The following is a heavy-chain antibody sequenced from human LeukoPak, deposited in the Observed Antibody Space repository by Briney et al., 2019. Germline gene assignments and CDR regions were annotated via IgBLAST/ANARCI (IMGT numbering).Heavy chain of an antibody. J-gene: IGHJ6*03. CDR2: ISSSSSYI. D-gene: IGHD3/OR15-3a*01. CDR3: AREVWTTATNYYYYYMDV. Sequence: PGGSLRLSCAASGFTFSSYSMNWVRQAPGKGLEWVSSISSSSSYIYYADSVKGRFTISRDNAKNSLYLQMNSLRAEDTAVYYCAREVWTTATNYYYYYMDVWGKGTTVTVSS. CDR1: GFTFSSYS. V-gene: IGHV3-21*01.